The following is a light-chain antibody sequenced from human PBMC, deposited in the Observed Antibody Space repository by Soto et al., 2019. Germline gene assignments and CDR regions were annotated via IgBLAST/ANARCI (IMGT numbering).Light chain of an antibody. CDR2: AAS. CDR1: QSISSY. J-gene: IGKJ5*01. CDR3: QQANSFPIT. V-gene: IGKV1-39*01. Sequence: IQMTQSPSTLSASVGDRVTITCRASQSISSYLNWYQQKPGKAPKLLIYAASSLQSGVPSRFSGSGSGSDFTLTIRSLQPEDFATYYCQQANSFPITSGQGTRLEIK.